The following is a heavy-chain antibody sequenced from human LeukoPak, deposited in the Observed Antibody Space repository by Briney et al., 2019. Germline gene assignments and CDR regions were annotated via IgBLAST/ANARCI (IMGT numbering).Heavy chain of an antibody. D-gene: IGHD5-24*01. CDR2: ISYSGST. CDR1: GVSISSANYY. CDR3: ARGGEGYNYVY. J-gene: IGHJ4*02. V-gene: IGHV4-30-4*01. Sequence: PSETLSLTCTVSGVSISSANYYWNWIRQPPGKGLEWIGYISYSGSTHYNPSLKSRATISADTSKNQFSLKLTSMTAAGTAVYHCARGGEGYNYVYWGQGTLVTVSS.